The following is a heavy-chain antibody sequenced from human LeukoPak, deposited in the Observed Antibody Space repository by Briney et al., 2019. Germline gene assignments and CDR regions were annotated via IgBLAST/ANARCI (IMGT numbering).Heavy chain of an antibody. CDR1: GGSISSCY. J-gene: IGHJ3*02. CDR2: IYTSGST. D-gene: IGHD3-10*01. Sequence: SETLSLTCTVSGGSISSCYWSWIRQPAGKGLEWIGRIYTSGSTNYNPSLKSRVTMSVDTSKNQFSLKLSSVTAADTAVYYCARDTTSRLLWFGENDAFDIWGQGTMVTVSS. CDR3: ARDTTSRLLWFGENDAFDI. V-gene: IGHV4-4*07.